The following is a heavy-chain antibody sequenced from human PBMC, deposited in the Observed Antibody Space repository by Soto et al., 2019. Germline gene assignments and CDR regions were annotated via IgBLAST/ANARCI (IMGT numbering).Heavy chain of an antibody. D-gene: IGHD7-27*01. CDR2: IYYSGST. V-gene: IGHV4-39*01. Sequence: PSDTLSLTCTVAGGSLSSRSYYSGWIRQPRGKVLEWIGSIYYSGSTYYNPSLKSRVTISVDTSKNQFSLKLSSVTAADTAVYYCAHRWGSHYYYGMDVWGQGTTVTVSS. CDR3: AHRWGSHYYYGMDV. J-gene: IGHJ6*02. CDR1: GGSLSSRSYY.